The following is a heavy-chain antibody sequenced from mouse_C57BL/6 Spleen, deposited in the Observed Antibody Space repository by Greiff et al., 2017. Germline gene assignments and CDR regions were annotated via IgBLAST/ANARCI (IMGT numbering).Heavy chain of an antibody. CDR1: GFTFSDYG. CDR2: ISSGSSTI. Sequence: EVKVVESGGGLVKPGGSLKFSCAASGFTFSDYGMHWVRQAPEKGLEWVAYISSGSSTIYYADTVKGRFTISRDNAKNTLFLQMTSLRSEDTAMYYGARRDDGYSYYFDYWGQGTTLTVSS. V-gene: IGHV5-17*01. CDR3: ARRDDGYSYYFDY. J-gene: IGHJ2*01. D-gene: IGHD2-3*01.